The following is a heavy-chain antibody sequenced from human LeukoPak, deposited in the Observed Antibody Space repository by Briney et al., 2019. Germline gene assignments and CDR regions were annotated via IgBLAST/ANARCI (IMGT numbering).Heavy chain of an antibody. J-gene: IGHJ5*02. Sequence: SETLSLTCTVSGGSISSYYWSWIRQPAGKGLEWIGRIYTSGSTNYNPSLKSRVTMSVDTSKNQFSLKLSSVTAADTAVYYCARVGANGVKFGGGMRYNWFDPWGQGTLVTVSS. D-gene: IGHD2-8*01. CDR2: IYTSGST. CDR1: GGSISSYY. V-gene: IGHV4-4*07. CDR3: ARVGANGVKFGGGMRYNWFDP.